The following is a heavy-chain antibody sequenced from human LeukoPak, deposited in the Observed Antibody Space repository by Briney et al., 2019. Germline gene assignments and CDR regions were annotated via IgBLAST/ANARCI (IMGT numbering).Heavy chain of an antibody. Sequence: ASVKVSCKASGYTFTGYYMHWVRQAPGQGLEWMGWINPNSGGTNYAQKFQGRVTMTRDTSISTAYMELSRLRSDDTAVYYCARDMEAAAGTAGVAAWGQGTLVTVSS. J-gene: IGHJ5*02. CDR1: GYTFTGYY. D-gene: IGHD6-13*01. CDR3: ARDMEAAAGTAGVAA. CDR2: INPNSGGT. V-gene: IGHV1-2*02.